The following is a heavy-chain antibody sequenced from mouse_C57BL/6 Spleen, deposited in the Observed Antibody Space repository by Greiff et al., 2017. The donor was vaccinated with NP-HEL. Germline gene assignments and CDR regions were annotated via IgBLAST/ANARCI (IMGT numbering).Heavy chain of an antibody. CDR2: INPNNGGT. V-gene: IGHV1-26*01. CDR3: AGTRPWFAY. Sequence: EVQLQQSGPELVKPGASVKISCKASGYTFTDYYMNWVKQSHGKSLEWIGDINPNNGGTSYNQKFKGKATLTVDKSSSTAYMELRSLTSEDSAVYYCAGTRPWFAYWGQGTLVTVSA. J-gene: IGHJ3*01. CDR1: GYTFTDYY.